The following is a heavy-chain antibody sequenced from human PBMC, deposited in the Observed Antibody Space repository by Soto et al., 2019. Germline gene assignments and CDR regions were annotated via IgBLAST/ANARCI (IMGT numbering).Heavy chain of an antibody. CDR3: ARNRYGGYDFDS. CDR2: VGQIGYA. V-gene: IGHV4-4*02. J-gene: IGHJ4*02. Sequence: QVQLQESGPGLVKPSGTLSLTCTVSNGSITSSLWWSWVRQSPGKGLEWIGEVGQIGYANYIPSLKSRLTISLEKSTNRFSLRLTSVAAADTAVYYCARNRYGGYDFDSWGQGTLVTVSS. CDR1: NGSITSSLW. D-gene: IGHD5-12*01.